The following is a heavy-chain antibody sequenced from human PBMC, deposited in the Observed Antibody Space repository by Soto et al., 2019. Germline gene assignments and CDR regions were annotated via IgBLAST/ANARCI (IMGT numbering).Heavy chain of an antibody. J-gene: IGHJ4*02. CDR2: ISGSGGST. D-gene: IGHD5-12*01. Sequence: GGSLRLSCAASGFTFSSYAMSWVRQAPGKGLEWVSAISGSGGSTYYADSVKGRFTISRDNSKNTLYLQMNSLRAEDTAVYYCAKDGMVEYSGYDAGYYFDYWGQGTLVTVSS. V-gene: IGHV3-23*01. CDR1: GFTFSSYA. CDR3: AKDGMVEYSGYDAGYYFDY.